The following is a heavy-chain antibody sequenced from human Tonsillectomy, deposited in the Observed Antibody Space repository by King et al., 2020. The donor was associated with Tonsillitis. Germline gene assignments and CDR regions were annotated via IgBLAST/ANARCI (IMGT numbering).Heavy chain of an antibody. V-gene: IGHV1-3*01. CDR1: RNTFTNSA. CDR3: ATLXXDLLTXDTYXDN. J-gene: IGHJ4*02. CDR2: INAANGDS. Sequence: GQLVQSGAEVKKPGASVRVSCRTPRNTFTNSAIHWVRQAPGQRLEWMGWINAANGDSKYSPGFQGRVTTTRDTSGTTVYLELRGLRSQDTAVYYCATLXXDLLTXDTYXDNXGXGTLVTXXS. D-gene: IGHD3-9*01.